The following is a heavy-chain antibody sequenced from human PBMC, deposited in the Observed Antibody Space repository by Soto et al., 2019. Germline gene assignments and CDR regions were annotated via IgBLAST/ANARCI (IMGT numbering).Heavy chain of an antibody. Sequence: ASVKVSCKASGGTFSSYAISWVRQAPGQGLEWMGGIIPIFGTANYAQKFQGRVTITADESTSTAYMELSSLRSEDTAVYYCAILPYCTNGVCYPDDPYIHFDYWGQGTLVTVSS. D-gene: IGHD2-8*01. CDR1: GGTFSSYA. V-gene: IGHV1-69*13. J-gene: IGHJ4*02. CDR2: IIPIFGTA. CDR3: AILPYCTNGVCYPDDPYIHFDY.